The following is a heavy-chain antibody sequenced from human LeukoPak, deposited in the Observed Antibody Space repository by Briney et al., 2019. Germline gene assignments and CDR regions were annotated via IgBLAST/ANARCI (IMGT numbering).Heavy chain of an antibody. CDR3: ANPLGIARVVDY. J-gene: IGHJ4*02. CDR1: GFTFSSYA. V-gene: IGHV3-23*01. Sequence: PGGSLRLSCAASGFTFSSYAMSWVRQAPGKGLEWVSAISGSGGSTYYADSVKGRFTISRDNSKNTLYLQMNSLRAEDTAVYYCANPLGIARVVDYWGQGTLVTVSS. D-gene: IGHD7-27*01. CDR2: ISGSGGST.